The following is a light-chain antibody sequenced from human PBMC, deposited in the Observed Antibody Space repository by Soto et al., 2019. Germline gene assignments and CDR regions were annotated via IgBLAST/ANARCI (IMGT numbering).Light chain of an antibody. Sequence: EGVVTQSPATLSVPLLHRPTLXCRASESVGRHLAWYHQKPGQAPKLLIFDASTRATGVPARFSGSGSGTEFTLTVSSLQSEDIAVYFCQQYNNWPPNFGQGTRLEIK. CDR1: ESVGRH. J-gene: IGKJ5*01. CDR3: QQYNNWPPN. CDR2: DAS. V-gene: IGKV3-15*01.